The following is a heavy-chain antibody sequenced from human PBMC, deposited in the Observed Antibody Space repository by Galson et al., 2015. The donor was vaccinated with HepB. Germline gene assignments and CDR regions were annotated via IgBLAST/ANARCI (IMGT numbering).Heavy chain of an antibody. D-gene: IGHD5-24*01. J-gene: IGHJ4*02. CDR2: ISAYNGNT. V-gene: IGHV1-18*01. Sequence: SVKVSCKASGYTFTSYGISWVRQAPGQGLEWMGWISAYNGNTNYAQKLQGRVTMTTDTSTSTAYMELRSLRSDDTAVYYCARDTAIPTGGYNGYFDYWGQGTLVTVSS. CDR1: GYTFTSYG. CDR3: ARDTAIPTGGYNGYFDY.